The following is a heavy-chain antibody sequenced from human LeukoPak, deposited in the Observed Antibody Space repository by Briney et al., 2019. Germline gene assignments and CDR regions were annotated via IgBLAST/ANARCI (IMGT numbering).Heavy chain of an antibody. CDR2: IYYSGST. CDR1: GGSISSGGYY. CDR3: ARPPRGYYDSSGYYSRTTDY. V-gene: IGHV4-31*03. Sequence: PSETLSLTCTVSGGSISSGGYYWSWIRQHPGKGLEWIGYIYYSGSTYYNPSLKSRVTISVDTSKNQFSLKLSSVTAADTAVYYCARPPRGYYDSSGYYSRTTDYWGQGTLVTVSS. J-gene: IGHJ4*02. D-gene: IGHD3-22*01.